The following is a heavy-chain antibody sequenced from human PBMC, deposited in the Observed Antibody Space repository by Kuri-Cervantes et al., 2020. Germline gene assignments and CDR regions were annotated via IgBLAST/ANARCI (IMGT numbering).Heavy chain of an antibody. J-gene: IGHJ6*02. V-gene: IGHV3-53*01. CDR1: GFTVSSNY. Sequence: ETLSLTCAASGFTVSSNYMSWVRQAPGTGREWVSVIYSGGSTYYADSVKGRFTISRDNSKTTLYLQMNSLRAEDTAVYYCARDRWNDYGMDVWGQGTTVTVSS. D-gene: IGHD1-1*01. CDR2: IYSGGST. CDR3: ARDRWNDYGMDV.